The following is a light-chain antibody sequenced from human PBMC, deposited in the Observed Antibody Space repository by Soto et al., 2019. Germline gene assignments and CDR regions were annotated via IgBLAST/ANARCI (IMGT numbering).Light chain of an antibody. Sequence: EIVMTQSPATLSVSPGVRATLSCRASQSVSSYLAWYQQRPGQPPRLLIYGASTRATGIPARFSGSGSGTEFSLTIGSLQSEDFAVYYCQQYNTWPPKYTFGQGTKLEI. CDR3: QQYNTWPPKYT. V-gene: IGKV3-15*01. J-gene: IGKJ2*01. CDR2: GAS. CDR1: QSVSSY.